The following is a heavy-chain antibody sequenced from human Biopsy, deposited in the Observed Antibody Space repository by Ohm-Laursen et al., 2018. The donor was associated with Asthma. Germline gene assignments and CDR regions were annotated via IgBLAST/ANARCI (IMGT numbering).Heavy chain of an antibody. V-gene: IGHV4-30-2*01. D-gene: IGHD5-24*01. CDR3: ARVKDGYNFDY. Sequence: TLSLTCGVSSCSISSGGCPCSWRRQPRGESLEWIGYIYHSGNTYYNPSLKSRVAISVDRSKNQFSLKLSSVTAADTAVYYCARVKDGYNFDYWGQGTLVTVSS. CDR2: IYHSGNT. J-gene: IGHJ4*02. CDR1: SCSISSGGCP.